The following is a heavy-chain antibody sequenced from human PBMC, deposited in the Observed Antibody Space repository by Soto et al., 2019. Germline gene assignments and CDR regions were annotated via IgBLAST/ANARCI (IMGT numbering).Heavy chain of an antibody. V-gene: IGHV3-11*01. J-gene: IGHJ6*03. D-gene: IGHD3-3*01. CDR3: ARPATYYDFWSGKYYYYYYMDV. Sequence: QVQLVESGGGLVKPGGSLRLSCAASGFTFSDYYMSWIRQAPGKGLEWVSYISSSGSTIYYADSVKGRFTISRDNAKNSLYLQMNNLRAEDTAVYYCARPATYYDFWSGKYYYYYYMDVWGKGTTVTVSS. CDR2: ISSSGSTI. CDR1: GFTFSDYY.